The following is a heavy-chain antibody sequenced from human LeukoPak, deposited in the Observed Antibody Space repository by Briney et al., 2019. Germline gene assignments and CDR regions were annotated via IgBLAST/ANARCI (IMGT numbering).Heavy chain of an antibody. CDR3: ARGDYYYMDV. Sequence: PGGSLRLSCAASGFTFSSHWMSWVRQAPGQGLEWVAVISYDGSNKYYADSVKGRFTISRDNSKNTLYLQMNSLRAEDTAVYYCARGDYYYMDVWGKGTTVTISS. J-gene: IGHJ6*03. CDR2: ISYDGSNK. CDR1: GFTFSSHW. V-gene: IGHV3-30*03.